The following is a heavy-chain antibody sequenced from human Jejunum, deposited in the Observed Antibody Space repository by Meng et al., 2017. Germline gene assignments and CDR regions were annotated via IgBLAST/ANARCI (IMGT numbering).Heavy chain of an antibody. CDR1: GVSTTAPFY. D-gene: IGHD1-14*01. V-gene: IGHV4-55*08. CDR2: VWPSGAT. J-gene: IGHJ4*02. CDR3: ARAIRERYFDS. Sequence: QVQLQESGPGLVRPSETLSLICSVSGVSTTAPFYWTWIRQAPGKGLEWIGEVWPSGATYYNPSLSSRITISIDTSNNQFSLEVAFLTAADTAVYYCARAIRERYFDSWGQGTLVTVSS.